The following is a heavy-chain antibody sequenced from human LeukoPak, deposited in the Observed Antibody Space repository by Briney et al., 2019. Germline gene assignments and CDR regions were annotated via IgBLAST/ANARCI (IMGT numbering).Heavy chain of an antibody. Sequence: GGSLRLSCAASGFTFSSHAMSWVRQAPGKGLEWVSAISGSGGSTYYADSVKGRFTISRDNSKNTLYLQMKRLRAEDTAVYYCAKSGDTGGYSHLDNWGQGTLVTVSS. J-gene: IGHJ4*02. CDR1: GFTFSSHA. CDR3: AKSGDTGGYSHLDN. V-gene: IGHV3-23*01. CDR2: ISGSGGST. D-gene: IGHD3-22*01.